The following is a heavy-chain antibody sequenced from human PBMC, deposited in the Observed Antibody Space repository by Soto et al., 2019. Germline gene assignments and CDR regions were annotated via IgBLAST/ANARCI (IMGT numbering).Heavy chain of an antibody. CDR3: ASLVVPAPIPLWMVV. V-gene: IGHV3-74*01. CDR2: SNSDGSST. Sequence: PGGSLRLSCAAPGFTFSSYWMHWVRQAPGKGLVWVSRSNSDGSSTSYADSVKGRFTISRDNAKNTLYLQMNSLRAEDTAVYYCASLVVPAPIPLWMVVWCPGATVTVSS. CDR1: GFTFSSYW. J-gene: IGHJ6*02. D-gene: IGHD2-2*01.